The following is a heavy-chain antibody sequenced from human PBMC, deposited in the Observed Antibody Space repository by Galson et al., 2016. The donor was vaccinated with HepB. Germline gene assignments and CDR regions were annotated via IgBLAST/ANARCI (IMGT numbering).Heavy chain of an antibody. V-gene: IGHV4-59*08. CDR3: ARTSTRPYYFDS. CDR1: SNSISSYY. CDR2: IYYSGTT. Sequence: SETLSLTCTVSSNSISSYYWSWIRQPPGKGLEWIGFIYYSGTTNYNPSLKSRVTISVDTSKNQFSLKLSSVSAADTAVYYCARTSTRPYYFDSWGQGTLVTVAS. J-gene: IGHJ4*02.